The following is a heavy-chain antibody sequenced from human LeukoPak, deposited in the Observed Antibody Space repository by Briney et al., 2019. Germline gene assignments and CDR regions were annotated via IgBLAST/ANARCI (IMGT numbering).Heavy chain of an antibody. J-gene: IGHJ5*02. CDR3: ARRVLRNDYVWGSYRRYNWFDP. CDR2: INHSGST. CDR1: GGSFSGYY. D-gene: IGHD3-16*02. Sequence: PSETLSLTCAVYGGSFSGYYWSWIRQPPGKGLEWIGEINHSGSTNYNPSLKSRVTISVDTSKNQFSLKLSSVTAADTAVYYCARRVLRNDYVWGSYRRYNWFDPWGQGTLVTVSS. V-gene: IGHV4-34*01.